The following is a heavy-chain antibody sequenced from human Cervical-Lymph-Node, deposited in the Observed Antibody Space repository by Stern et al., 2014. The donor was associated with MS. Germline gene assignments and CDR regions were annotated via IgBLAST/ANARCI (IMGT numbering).Heavy chain of an antibody. Sequence: QVQLQESGPGLVKPSQTLSLTCTVSGGSISSGGYYWSWVRQFPGKGLEWIGYINYSGTTYYKPSLKSRVTISIDTSKSQFSLKLTSMTAADTALYYCARTEDRVGGYFDSWGQGTLVTVSS. CDR2: INYSGTT. CDR1: GGSISSGGYY. J-gene: IGHJ4*02. D-gene: IGHD2-15*01. CDR3: ARTEDRVGGYFDS. V-gene: IGHV4-30-4*01.